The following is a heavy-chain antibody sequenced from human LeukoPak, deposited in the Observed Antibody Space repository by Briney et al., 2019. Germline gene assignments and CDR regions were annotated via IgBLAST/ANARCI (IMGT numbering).Heavy chain of an antibody. V-gene: IGHV3-7*01. J-gene: IGHJ4*02. Sequence: GGSLRPSCAASGFTFSGYWMTWVRQAPGKGLEWVANIKQDGSEQYYVDSVKGRFTISRDNAKNSLYLQMNSLRAEDTALYYCVRALWFGEAFFVFWGQGALVTVSS. CDR1: GFTFSGYW. D-gene: IGHD3-10*01. CDR2: IKQDGSEQ. CDR3: VRALWFGEAFFVF.